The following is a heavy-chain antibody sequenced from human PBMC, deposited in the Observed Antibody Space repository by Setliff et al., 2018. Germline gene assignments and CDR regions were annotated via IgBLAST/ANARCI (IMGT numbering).Heavy chain of an antibody. Sequence: PSETLSLTCAVSGGSFSDYYWCWIRQPQGKGLEWIGEISHIGNTIYNPSLKSRVTISVDASKKQFSLKLYSATAADTAVYFCAGGSGYVWGNGGIWGQGALVTVSS. J-gene: IGHJ4*02. CDR2: ISHIGNT. CDR3: AGGSGYVWGNGGI. CDR1: GGSFSDYY. V-gene: IGHV4-34*01. D-gene: IGHD3-16*01.